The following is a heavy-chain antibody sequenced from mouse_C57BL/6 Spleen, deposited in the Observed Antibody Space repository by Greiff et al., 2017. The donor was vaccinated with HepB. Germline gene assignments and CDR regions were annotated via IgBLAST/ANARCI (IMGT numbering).Heavy chain of an antibody. Sequence: EVHLVESGGGLVQPGGSLSLSCAASGFTFTDYYMSWVRQPPGTALEWLGFIRNKANGYTTEYSASVKGRFTISRDNSQSILYLQMNALRAEDSATYYCARFYDGYHWYFDVWGTGTTVTVSS. CDR1: GFTFTDYY. D-gene: IGHD2-3*01. J-gene: IGHJ1*03. V-gene: IGHV7-3*01. CDR2: IRNKANGYTT. CDR3: ARFYDGYHWYFDV.